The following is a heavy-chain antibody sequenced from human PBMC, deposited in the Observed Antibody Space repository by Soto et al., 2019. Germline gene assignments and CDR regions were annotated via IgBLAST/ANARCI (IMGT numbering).Heavy chain of an antibody. J-gene: IGHJ3*02. V-gene: IGHV1-69*02. D-gene: IGHD2-21*01. Sequence: QVQLVQSGAEVKKPGSSVKVSCKASGGTFSTYSMFWVRQAPGQGLEWMGRIIPMLGIRNYAQGFQDRVTITADKYMATAHMELSSLRSEATALYYCTIGSWSGEVFDIWGQGTMVTVSS. CDR2: IIPMLGIR. CDR1: GGTFSTYS. CDR3: TIGSWSGEVFDI.